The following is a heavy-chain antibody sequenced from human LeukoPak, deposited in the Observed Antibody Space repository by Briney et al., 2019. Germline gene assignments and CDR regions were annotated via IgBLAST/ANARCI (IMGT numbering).Heavy chain of an antibody. Sequence: GGSLRLSCAASGFTFSDYWMTWVRQAPGKGLEWVANIKQDGSEGYYVDSVKGRFTVSRDNAKSSLYLQLNSLRAEDTAVYYCARAKAAAGLFDYWGQGTQVTVSS. D-gene: IGHD6-13*01. CDR1: GFTFSDYW. V-gene: IGHV3-7*01. CDR2: IKQDGSEG. J-gene: IGHJ4*02. CDR3: ARAKAAAGLFDY.